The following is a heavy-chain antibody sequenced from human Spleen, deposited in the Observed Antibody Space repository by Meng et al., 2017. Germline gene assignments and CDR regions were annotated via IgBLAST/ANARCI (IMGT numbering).Heavy chain of an antibody. CDR1: GYNFPDYY. CDR3: ARVSYDILTDY. D-gene: IGHD3-9*01. V-gene: IGHV1-2*06. J-gene: IGHJ4*02. CDR2: INPKSGDT. Sequence: ASVKVSCKPSGYNFPDYYIHWVRRAPGQGLEWMGRINPKSGDTHYAQKFQARVTMTGDTSISTAYMELSRLRSDDTAVYYCARVSYDILTDYWGQGTLVTVSS.